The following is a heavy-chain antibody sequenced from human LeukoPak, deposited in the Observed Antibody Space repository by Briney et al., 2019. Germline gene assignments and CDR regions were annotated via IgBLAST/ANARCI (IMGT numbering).Heavy chain of an antibody. J-gene: IGHJ6*02. Sequence: GGSLRLSCAASEFIFSTYGMYWVRQAPGKGLEWVSGIGGSGGDTFYADSVRGRFTVSRDNSKNTLFLQIDSLRTEDTAVYYCVPLGGLGYYQYGMDVWGRGTTVTVSS. CDR2: IGGSGGDT. V-gene: IGHV3-23*01. CDR1: EFIFSTYG. D-gene: IGHD3/OR15-3a*01. CDR3: VPLGGLGYYQYGMDV.